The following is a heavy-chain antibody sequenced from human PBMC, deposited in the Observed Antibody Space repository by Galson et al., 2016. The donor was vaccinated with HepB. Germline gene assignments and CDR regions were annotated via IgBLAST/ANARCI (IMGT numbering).Heavy chain of an antibody. V-gene: IGHV3-23*01. CDR2: ISGGGVNT. Sequence: LRLSCAVSGISVSSYAMNWVRQAPGKGLEWVSRISGGGVNTYYGDSVEGRFTISRDNSKNTLYLQMNSLRVEDTALYYCAKGSYSSGSAVNWFDPWGQGTLVTVSS. D-gene: IGHD6-19*01. CDR1: GISVSSYA. CDR3: AKGSYSSGSAVNWFDP. J-gene: IGHJ5*02.